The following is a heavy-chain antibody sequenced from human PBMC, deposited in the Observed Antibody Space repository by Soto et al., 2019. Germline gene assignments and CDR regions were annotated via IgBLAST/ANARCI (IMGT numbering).Heavy chain of an antibody. CDR1: GFTFSSYS. CDR2: ISSSSSYI. D-gene: IGHD2-15*01. CDR3: ARDRSCYSDRCYYYYGMDV. V-gene: IGHV3-21*01. J-gene: IGHJ6*02. Sequence: GGSLRLSCAASGFTFSSYSMNWVRQAPGKGLEWVSSISSSSSYIYYADSVKGRFTISRDNAKNSLYLQMNSLRAEDTAVYYCARDRSCYSDRCYYYYGMDVWGQGTTVTSP.